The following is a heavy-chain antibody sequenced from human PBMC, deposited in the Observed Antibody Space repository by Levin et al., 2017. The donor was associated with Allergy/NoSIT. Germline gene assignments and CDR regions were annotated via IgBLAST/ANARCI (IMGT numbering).Heavy chain of an antibody. J-gene: IGHJ4*02. D-gene: IGHD2-15*01. Sequence: PSETLSLTCAVYGGSFSGYYWSWIRQPPGKGLEWIGEINHSGSTNYNPSLKSRVTISVDTSKNQFSLKLSSVTAADTAVYYCARDSGGSCYFYWGQGTLVTVSS. CDR3: ARDSGGSCYFY. CDR1: GGSFSGYY. V-gene: IGHV4-34*01. CDR2: INHSGST.